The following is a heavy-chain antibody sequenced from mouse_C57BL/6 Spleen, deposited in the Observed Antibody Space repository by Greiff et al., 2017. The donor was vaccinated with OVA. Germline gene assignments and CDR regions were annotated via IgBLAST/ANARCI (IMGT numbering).Heavy chain of an antibody. D-gene: IGHD2-5*01. J-gene: IGHJ3*01. CDR1: GYTFTSYW. Sequence: QVQLQQPGAELVMPGASVKLSCKASGYTFTSYWMHWVKQRPGQGLEWIGELDPSDSYTNYNQTFKGKSTLTVDKSSSTAYMQLSSLTSEDSAVYYCARHYSNWFAYWGQGTLVTVSA. V-gene: IGHV1-69*01. CDR3: ARHYSNWFAY. CDR2: LDPSDSYT.